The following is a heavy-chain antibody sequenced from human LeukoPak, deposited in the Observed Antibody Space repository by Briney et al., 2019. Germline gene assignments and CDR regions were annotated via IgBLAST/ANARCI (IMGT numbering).Heavy chain of an antibody. J-gene: IGHJ3*02. CDR1: GFTFSSYW. Sequence: GGSLRLSCAASGFTFSSYWMHWVRQAPGKGLAWVSRINSDGSSTSYADSVKGRFTISRDNAKNTLYLQMNSLRAEDTAVYYCARGGDYYYDSSGYPLAAAFDIWGQGTMVTVSS. CDR2: INSDGSST. V-gene: IGHV3-74*01. CDR3: ARGGDYYYDSSGYPLAAAFDI. D-gene: IGHD3-22*01.